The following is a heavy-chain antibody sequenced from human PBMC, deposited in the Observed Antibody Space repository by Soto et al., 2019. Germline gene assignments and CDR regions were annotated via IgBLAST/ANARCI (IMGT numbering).Heavy chain of an antibody. Sequence: QVQLVQSGAEVKKPGSSVKVSCKASGGTFSSYAISWVRQAPGQGLEWMGGIIPIFGTANYAQKFQGRVTITADESTSTAYMELSSLRSEDTAVYYCARDRGRYCSGGSCLTAPYYFDYWGQGTLVTFSS. CDR2: IIPIFGTA. D-gene: IGHD2-15*01. CDR3: ARDRGRYCSGGSCLTAPYYFDY. V-gene: IGHV1-69*01. CDR1: GGTFSSYA. J-gene: IGHJ4*02.